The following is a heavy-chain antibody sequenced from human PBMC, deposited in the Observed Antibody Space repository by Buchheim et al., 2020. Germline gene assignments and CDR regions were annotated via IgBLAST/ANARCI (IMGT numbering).Heavy chain of an antibody. CDR3: AREGGNSYGMDI. J-gene: IGHJ6*02. CDR1: GFTFSSYA. V-gene: IGHV3-30*03. D-gene: IGHD2-15*01. CDR2: ILYDGSNR. Sequence: QEQLVESGGGVVQPGRSLRLSCAASGFTFSSYAMHWVRQAPGKGLEWVAIILYDGSNRYSADSVKGRFTISRDNSKNTLYLQMNSLRAEDTAIYYCAREGGNSYGMDIWGQGTT.